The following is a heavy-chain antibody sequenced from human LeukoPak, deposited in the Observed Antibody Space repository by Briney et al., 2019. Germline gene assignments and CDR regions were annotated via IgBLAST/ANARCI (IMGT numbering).Heavy chain of an antibody. J-gene: IGHJ5*02. CDR1: GGSFSGYY. Sequence: SETLSLTRAVYGGSFSGYYWSWIRQPPGKGLEWIGEINHSGSTNYNPSLKSRVTISVDTSKNQFSLKLSSVTAADTAVYYCARARYCSSTSCYTDWFDPWGQGTLVTVSS. CDR3: ARARYCSSTSCYTDWFDP. D-gene: IGHD2-2*02. CDR2: INHSGST. V-gene: IGHV4-34*01.